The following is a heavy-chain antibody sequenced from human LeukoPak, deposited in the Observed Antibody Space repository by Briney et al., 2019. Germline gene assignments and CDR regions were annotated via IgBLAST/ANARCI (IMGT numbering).Heavy chain of an antibody. CDR2: ISSSSSTI. CDR3: ERFSPHLRFGEKLRAFDI. J-gene: IGHJ3*02. V-gene: IGHV3-48*01. D-gene: IGHD3-10*01. Sequence: GGSLRLSCAASGFTFSSYSMNRVRQAPGKGLEWVSYISSSSSTIYYADSVKGRFTISRDNAKNSLYLQMNSLRAEDTAVYYCERFSPHLRFGEKLRAFDIWGQGTMVTVSS. CDR1: GFTFSSYS.